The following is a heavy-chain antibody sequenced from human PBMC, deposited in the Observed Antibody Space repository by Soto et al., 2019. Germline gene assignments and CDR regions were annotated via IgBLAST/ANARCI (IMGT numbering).Heavy chain of an antibody. D-gene: IGHD3-16*01. J-gene: IGHJ6*02. CDR3: AKVWGYGSHTSYYYYGMDV. V-gene: IGHV3-43*01. CDR1: GFTFDDYT. CDR2: ISWDGGST. Sequence: GGSLRLSCAASGFTFDDYTMHWVRQAPGKGLEWVSLISWDGGSTYYADSVKGRFTISRDNSKNSLYLQMNSLRTEDTALYYCAKVWGYGSHTSYYYYGMDVWGQGTTVTVSS.